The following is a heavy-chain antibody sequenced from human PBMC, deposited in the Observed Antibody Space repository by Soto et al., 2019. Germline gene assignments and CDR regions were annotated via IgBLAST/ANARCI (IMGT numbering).Heavy chain of an antibody. Sequence: PGGSLRLSCAASGFTFSSYSMNWVRQAPGKGLEWVSYISSSSSTIYYADSVKGRFTISRDNAKNSLYLQMNSLRDEDTAVYYCARDLTLYDSSGYYYAEKPNWFDPWGQGTLVTVSS. CDR1: GFTFSSYS. V-gene: IGHV3-48*02. CDR2: ISSSSSTI. J-gene: IGHJ5*02. CDR3: ARDLTLYDSSGYYYAEKPNWFDP. D-gene: IGHD3-22*01.